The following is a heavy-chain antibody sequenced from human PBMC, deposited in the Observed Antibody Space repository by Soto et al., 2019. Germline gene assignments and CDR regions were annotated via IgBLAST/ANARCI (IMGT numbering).Heavy chain of an antibody. CDR2: ISAYNGNT. CDR3: AIPKHVVVRAGLPEAFDC. Sequence: ASVKFSCTSSSYTFTTYGISWVRQAPGQGLEWMGWISAYNGNTNYAQNLQGRVTMTTDTSTRTAYMELRSLRSDDTAVYYCAIPKHVVVRAGLPEAFDCWGQGKMVTLSS. D-gene: IGHD2-2*01. CDR1: SYTFTTYG. V-gene: IGHV1-18*01. J-gene: IGHJ3*01.